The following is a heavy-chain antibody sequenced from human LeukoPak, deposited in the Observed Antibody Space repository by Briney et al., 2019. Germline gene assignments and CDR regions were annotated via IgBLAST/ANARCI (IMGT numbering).Heavy chain of an antibody. D-gene: IGHD5-24*01. CDR1: AFIFSGHW. V-gene: IGHV3-7*04. CDR3: TRVGYIDEGIDY. J-gene: IGHJ4*02. CDR2: IKEDGSER. Sequence: GVSLRLSCEGSAFIFSGHWMNWVRQTPGKGLEWVASIKEDGSERQYVDSVKGRFSISRDNTKGSLFLQLNSLRAEDTAIYYCTRVGYIDEGIDYWGQGTLVTVSS.